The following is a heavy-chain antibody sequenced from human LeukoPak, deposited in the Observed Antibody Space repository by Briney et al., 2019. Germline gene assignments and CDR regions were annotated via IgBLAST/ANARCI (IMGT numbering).Heavy chain of an antibody. J-gene: IGHJ4*02. CDR1: GYTFTSYY. CDR3: ARSCITMVRGVIRGSYFDY. CDR2: INPSGGST. Sequence: PGASVKLSCTASGYTFTSYYMHWVRQAPGQGLEWMGIINPSGGSTSYAQKFQGRVTMTRDTSTSTVYMELSSLRSEDTAVYYCARSCITMVRGVIRGSYFDYWGQGTLVTVSS. D-gene: IGHD3-10*01. V-gene: IGHV1-46*01.